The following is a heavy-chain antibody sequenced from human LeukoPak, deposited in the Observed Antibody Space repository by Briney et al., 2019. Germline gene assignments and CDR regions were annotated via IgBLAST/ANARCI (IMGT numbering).Heavy chain of an antibody. CDR3: ARDALPGAYDSSGYSSPGAWFDP. J-gene: IGHJ5*02. D-gene: IGHD3-22*01. Sequence: GASVKVSCKASGYTFTSYVISWVRQAPGQGLEWMGWISAYNGNTNYAQKLQGRVTMTTDTSTSTAYMELRSLRSDDTAVYYCARDALPGAYDSSGYSSPGAWFDPWGQGTLVTVSS. CDR2: ISAYNGNT. V-gene: IGHV1-18*01. CDR1: GYTFTSYV.